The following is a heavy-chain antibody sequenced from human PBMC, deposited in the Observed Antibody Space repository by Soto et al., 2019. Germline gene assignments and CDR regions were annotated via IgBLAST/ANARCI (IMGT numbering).Heavy chain of an antibody. J-gene: IGHJ4*02. CDR2: IWYDGSNR. CDR3: ARENSNTYSTDY. Sequence: GGSLRLSCEASGFTFSSYGMHWVRQAPGKGLEWVAVIWYDGSNRYYADSVKGRFTISRDNSKNTLYLQMNSLRAEDTAVYYCARENSNTYSTDYWGQGTLVTVS. V-gene: IGHV3-33*01. D-gene: IGHD2-15*01. CDR1: GFTFSSYG.